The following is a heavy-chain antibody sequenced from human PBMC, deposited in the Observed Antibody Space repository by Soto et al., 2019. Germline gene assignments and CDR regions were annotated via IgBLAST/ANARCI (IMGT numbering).Heavy chain of an antibody. CDR3: ARAAHTSGWYFDL. CDR2: IYYIGST. CDR1: GGSISGYY. V-gene: IGHV4-59*01. J-gene: IGHJ4*01. Sequence: ASETLSLTCTVSGGSISGYYWSWIRQPPGKGLEWIGYIYYIGSTKYNPSLKSRVTISMDTSKNQFSLNLTSVTAPDTAVYFCARAAHTSGWYFDLWGQGTLVTVSS. D-gene: IGHD6-19*01.